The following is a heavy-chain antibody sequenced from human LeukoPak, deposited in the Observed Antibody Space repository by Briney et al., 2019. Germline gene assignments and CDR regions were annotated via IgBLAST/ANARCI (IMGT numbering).Heavy chain of an antibody. CDR1: GFTFSSYP. Sequence: GGSLRLSCAASGFTFSSYPMHWVRQAPGRGLEWVAVIAQDDVIKYNTDSVKGRFTISRDNSKSTLYLQMNSLRTEDTALYFFARDPMVGRPDYFDHWGQGTLVTVSS. J-gene: IGHJ4*02. CDR3: ARDPMVGRPDYFDH. D-gene: IGHD4/OR15-4a*01. V-gene: IGHV3-30*04. CDR2: IAQDDVIK.